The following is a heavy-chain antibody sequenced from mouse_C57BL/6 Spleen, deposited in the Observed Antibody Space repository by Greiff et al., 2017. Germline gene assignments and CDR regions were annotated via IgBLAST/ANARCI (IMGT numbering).Heavy chain of an antibody. V-gene: IGHV1-80*01. CDR1: GYAFSSYW. D-gene: IGHD1-1*01. J-gene: IGHJ2*01. CDR3: GRQVTTVVAPHFDY. CDR2: IYPGDGDT. Sequence: QVQLQQSGAELVKPGASVKISCKASGYAFSSYWMNWVKQRPGKGLEWIGQIYPGDGDTNYNGKFKGKATLTADKSSSTAYMQLSSLTSEDSAVYFCGRQVTTVVAPHFDYWGQGTTLTVSS.